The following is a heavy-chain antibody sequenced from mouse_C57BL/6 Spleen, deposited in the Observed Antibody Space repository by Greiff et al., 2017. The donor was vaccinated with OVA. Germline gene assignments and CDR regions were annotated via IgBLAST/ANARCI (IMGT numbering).Heavy chain of an antibody. CDR3: ARASFITTVVATWDWYFDV. CDR2: IDPANGNT. J-gene: IGHJ1*03. V-gene: IGHV14-3*01. Sequence: EVQLQQSVAELVRPGASVKLSCTASGFNIKNTYMHWVKQRPEQGLEWIGRIDPANGNTKYAPKFQGKATITADTSSNTAYLQLSSLTSEDTAIYYCARASFITTVVATWDWYFDVWGTGTTVTVSS. CDR1: GFNIKNTY. D-gene: IGHD1-1*01.